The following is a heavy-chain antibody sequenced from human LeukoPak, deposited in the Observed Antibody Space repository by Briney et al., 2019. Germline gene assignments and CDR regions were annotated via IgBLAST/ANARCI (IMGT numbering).Heavy chain of an antibody. Sequence: GGSLRLSCAASGFTFSSYGMHWVRQAPGKGLEWVANIKQDGSEKYYVDSVKGRFTISRDNAKNSLYLQMNSLRAEDTAVYYCATAIVVVPAAVDYWGQGTLVTVSS. J-gene: IGHJ4*02. CDR2: IKQDGSEK. CDR3: ATAIVVVPAAVDY. V-gene: IGHV3-7*01. D-gene: IGHD2-2*01. CDR1: GFTFSSYG.